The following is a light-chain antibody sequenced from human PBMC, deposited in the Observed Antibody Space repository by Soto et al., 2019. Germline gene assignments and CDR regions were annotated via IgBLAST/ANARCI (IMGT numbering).Light chain of an antibody. V-gene: IGLV2-14*03. CDR2: DVS. CDR1: SSDVGGHDY. J-gene: IGLJ2*01. Sequence: QSVLTQPASVSGSPGQSLTISCTGTSSDVGGHDYVSWYQHHPGKAPKLVIYDVSNRPSGVSNRFSGSKSGNTASLTIYGLQAEDEADYYCNSYTTINTTIFGGGTKVTVL. CDR3: NSYTTINTTI.